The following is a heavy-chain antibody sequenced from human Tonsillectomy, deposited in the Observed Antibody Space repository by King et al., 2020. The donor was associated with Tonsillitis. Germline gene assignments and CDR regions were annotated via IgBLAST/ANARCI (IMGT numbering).Heavy chain of an antibody. CDR1: GFTFTNYG. J-gene: IGHJ6*02. D-gene: IGHD6-19*01. CDR3: ARDSAPLLYSSGWYSYGMDV. Sequence: VQLVESGGGVVQPGRSLRLSCAASGFTFTNYGMHWVRQAPGKGLEWVAVMSYDGSNKYYADSVKGRFTISRDNSKNTLYLQMNSLRAADTAVYYCARDSAPLLYSSGWYSYGMDVWGQGTTVTVSS. CDR2: MSYDGSNK. V-gene: IGHV3-33*05.